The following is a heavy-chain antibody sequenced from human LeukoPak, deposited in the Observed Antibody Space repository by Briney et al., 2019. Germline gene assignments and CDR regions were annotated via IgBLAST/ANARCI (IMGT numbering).Heavy chain of an antibody. D-gene: IGHD3-22*01. CDR2: ISGSGGST. CDR1: GFTFSSYA. CDR3: AKGGSGYYWIFDY. V-gene: IGHV3-23*01. Sequence: GGSLRLSCAASGFTFSSYAMSWVRQAPGKGLEWVSAISGSGGSTYYADSVKGRSTISRDNSKNTLYLQMNSLRAEDTAVYYCAKGGSGYYWIFDYWGQGTLVTVSS. J-gene: IGHJ4*02.